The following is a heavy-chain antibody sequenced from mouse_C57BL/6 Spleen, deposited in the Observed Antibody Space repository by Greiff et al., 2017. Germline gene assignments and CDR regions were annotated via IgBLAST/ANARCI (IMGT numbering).Heavy chain of an antibody. CDR2: IHPNSGST. V-gene: IGHV1-64*01. CDR1: GYTFTSYW. Sequence: QVQLQQPGAELVKPGASVKLSCKASGYTFTSYWMHWVNQRPGQGLEWIGMIHPNSGSTNYNERFKSKATLTVDKSSSTAYMQLSSLTSEDSAVYYCASVLHWYFDVWGTGTTVTVSS. CDR3: ASVLHWYFDV. J-gene: IGHJ1*03.